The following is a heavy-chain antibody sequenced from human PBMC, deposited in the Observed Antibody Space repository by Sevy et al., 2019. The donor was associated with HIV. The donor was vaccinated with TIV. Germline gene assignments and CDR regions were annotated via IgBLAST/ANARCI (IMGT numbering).Heavy chain of an antibody. D-gene: IGHD3-3*01. Sequence: ASVKVSCKASGYTFTGYYMHWVRQAPGQGLEWMGWINPNSGGTNYAQKFQGRVTMTRDTSISTAYMELGRLRSDDTAVYYCAREMRDFGVVMLDYWGQGTLVTVSS. CDR2: INPNSGGT. V-gene: IGHV1-2*02. J-gene: IGHJ4*02. CDR1: GYTFTGYY. CDR3: AREMRDFGVVMLDY.